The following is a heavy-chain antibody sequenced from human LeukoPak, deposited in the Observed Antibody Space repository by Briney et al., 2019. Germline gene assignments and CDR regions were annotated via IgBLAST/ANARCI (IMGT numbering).Heavy chain of an antibody. CDR2: IYHSGST. J-gene: IGHJ5*02. Sequence: PSETLSLTCTVSGYSISSGYYWGWIRQPPGKGLEWIGSIYHSGSTYYNPSLKSRVTISVDTSKNQFSLKLSSVTAADTAVYYCARADLYYDFWSGYWFDPWGQGTLVTVSS. V-gene: IGHV4-38-2*02. CDR3: ARADLYYDFWSGYWFDP. D-gene: IGHD3-3*01. CDR1: GYSISSGYY.